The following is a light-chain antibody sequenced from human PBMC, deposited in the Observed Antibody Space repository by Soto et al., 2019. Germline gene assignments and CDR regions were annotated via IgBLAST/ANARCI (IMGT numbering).Light chain of an antibody. CDR2: VNSGGSH. Sequence: QLVLTQSPSASASLGASVKLTCTLSSGHSNYAIAWHQQQPEKGPRYLMKVNSGGSHIKGDGIPDRFSGSSSGAERYLFISSLQSPDEADYYCQTWGTGSAIVVFGGGTQLTVL. V-gene: IGLV4-69*01. CDR1: SGHSNYA. CDR3: QTWGTGSAIVV. J-gene: IGLJ7*01.